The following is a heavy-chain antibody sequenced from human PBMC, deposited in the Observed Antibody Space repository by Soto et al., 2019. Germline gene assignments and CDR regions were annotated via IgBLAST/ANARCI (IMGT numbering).Heavy chain of an antibody. Sequence: TRSLNWAVYRGCLSGYSRSWISTPPGKGLEWIGEINHSGSTNYNPSLKSRVTISVDTSKNQFSLKLSSVTAADTAVYYCARGLLAYYYYYGMDVWGQWTTVTVSS. J-gene: IGHJ6*02. CDR2: INHSGST. CDR3: ARGLLAYYYYYGMDV. V-gene: IGHV4-34*01. CDR1: RGCLSGYS.